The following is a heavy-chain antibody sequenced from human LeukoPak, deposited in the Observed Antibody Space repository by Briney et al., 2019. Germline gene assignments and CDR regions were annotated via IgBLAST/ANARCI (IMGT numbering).Heavy chain of an antibody. CDR2: INSDGSST. V-gene: IGHV3-74*01. Sequence: PGGSLRLSCAASGFTFSSYWMHWVRQAPGKGLVWVSHINSDGSSTSYADSVKGRFTISRDNAKNTLYLQMGRLRAEDTAVYYCTRGAHSSGWYGIDYWGQGTLVTVSS. CDR3: TRGAHSSGWYGIDY. CDR1: GFTFSSYW. D-gene: IGHD6-19*01. J-gene: IGHJ4*02.